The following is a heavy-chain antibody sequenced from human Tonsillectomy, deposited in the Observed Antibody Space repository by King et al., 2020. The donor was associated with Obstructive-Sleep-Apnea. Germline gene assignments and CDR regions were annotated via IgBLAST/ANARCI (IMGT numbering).Heavy chain of an antibody. CDR1: GFTFSNFW. J-gene: IGHJ4*02. CDR2: IKQDGSET. D-gene: IGHD3-10*01. CDR3: ASRPPAETYFGVFDF. Sequence: VQLVESGGGLVQPGGSLRLSCAASGFTFSNFWMTWGRQAPGKGQEWVSNIKQDGSETYYVDSLGGRLTIPRDNSKNSLYLQMNNLRAEDTAVYYCASRPPAETYFGVFDFWGQGALVTVSS. V-gene: IGHV3-7*03.